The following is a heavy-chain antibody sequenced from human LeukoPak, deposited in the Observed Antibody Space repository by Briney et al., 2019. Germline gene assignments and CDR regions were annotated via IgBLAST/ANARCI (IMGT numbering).Heavy chain of an antibody. Sequence: ASVKVSCKASGGTFSSYAISWVRQAPGQGLEWMGGIIPIFGTANYAQKFQGRVTITTDESTSTAYMELSSLRSEDTAVYYCARGDTIPDAFDIWGQGTMVTVSS. J-gene: IGHJ3*02. D-gene: IGHD3-3*01. CDR1: GGTFSSYA. CDR3: ARGDTIPDAFDI. V-gene: IGHV1-69*05. CDR2: IIPIFGTA.